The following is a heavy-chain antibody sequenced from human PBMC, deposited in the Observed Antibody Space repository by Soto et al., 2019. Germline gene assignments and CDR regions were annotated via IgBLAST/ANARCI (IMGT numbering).Heavy chain of an antibody. J-gene: IGHJ6*01. V-gene: IGHV3-33*01. D-gene: IGHD3-9*01. CDR2: IWYDGSNK. CDR3: ARSPYITGYDYGMDV. Sequence: VRQSPGKGLEWVAVIWYDGSNKYYADSVKGRFTISRDNSKNTLYLQMNSLRAEDTAVYYCARSPYITGYDYGMDVWGQVTTV.